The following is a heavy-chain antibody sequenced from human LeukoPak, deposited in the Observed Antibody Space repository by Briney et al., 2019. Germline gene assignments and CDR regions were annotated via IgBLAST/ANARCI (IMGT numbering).Heavy chain of an antibody. CDR2: IWYDGSNK. CDR1: GFTFSSYG. V-gene: IGHV3-33*01. J-gene: IGHJ4*02. Sequence: GGSLRLSCAASGFTFSSYGMHWVRQAPGKGPEWVAVIWYDGSNKYYADSVKGRFTISRDNSKNTLYLQMNSLRAEDTAVYYCASTSGWYEPIDYWGKGTLVTVSS. D-gene: IGHD6-19*01. CDR3: ASTSGWYEPIDY.